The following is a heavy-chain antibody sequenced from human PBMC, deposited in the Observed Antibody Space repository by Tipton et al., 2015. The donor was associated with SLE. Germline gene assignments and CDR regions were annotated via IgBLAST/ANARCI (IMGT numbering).Heavy chain of an antibody. J-gene: IGHJ4*02. D-gene: IGHD3-10*01. Sequence: VQLVQSGAEVKKPGESLKISCKGSGYSFSNYWIAWVRQMPGKGLGWMGSVYPSDSNTRYSPSFQGQVTISADKSINTAYLQWSSLKASDTAMYYCATHVGVIAVWGQGTLVTVS. CDR2: VYPSDSNT. CDR3: ATHVGVIAV. V-gene: IGHV5-51*03. CDR1: GYSFSNYW.